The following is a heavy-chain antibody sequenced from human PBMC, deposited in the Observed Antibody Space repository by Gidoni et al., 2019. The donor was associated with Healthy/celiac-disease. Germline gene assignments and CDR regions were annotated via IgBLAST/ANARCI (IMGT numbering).Heavy chain of an antibody. CDR3: GSYDWMAPFDY. V-gene: IGHV3-23*04. J-gene: IGHJ4*02. CDR2: ISGSGVTT. D-gene: IGHD5-12*01. CDR1: GSTISSPA. Sequence: EVQLVESGGGLAQPGGSLRLSCAASGSTISSPAKSWVRQGPGKGLEWVSGISGSGVTTYYADSVKGRFTISRDNSKNTLYLKMNSLRAEDTAVYYCGSYDWMAPFDYWGQGTLVTVSS.